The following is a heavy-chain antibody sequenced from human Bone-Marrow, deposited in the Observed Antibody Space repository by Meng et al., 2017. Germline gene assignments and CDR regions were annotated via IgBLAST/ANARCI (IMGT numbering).Heavy chain of an antibody. CDR3: ALRAYYYYGMDV. Sequence: ASVTVSCKASGYTFTSYAMHWVRQAPGQRLEWMGWINAGNGNTKYSQKFQGRVTITRDTSASTAYMELSSLRSEDTAVYYCALRAYYYYGMDVWGQGTTVTVSS. CDR2: INAGNGNT. CDR1: GYTFTSYA. V-gene: IGHV1-3*01. J-gene: IGHJ6*02.